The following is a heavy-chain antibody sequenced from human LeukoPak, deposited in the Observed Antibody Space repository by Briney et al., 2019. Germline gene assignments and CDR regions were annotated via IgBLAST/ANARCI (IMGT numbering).Heavy chain of an antibody. V-gene: IGHV4-34*01. D-gene: IGHD3-9*01. J-gene: IGHJ4*02. CDR3: ARGVSLRYFDWHINRLYFDY. CDR1: GGSFSGYY. CDR2: INDSGST. Sequence: PSETLSLTCAVYGGSFSGYYWSWIRQPPGKGLEWIGEINDSGSTNYNPSLKSRVTISVDTSKNQFSLKLSSVTAADTAVYYCARGVSLRYFDWHINRLYFDYWGQGTLVTVSS.